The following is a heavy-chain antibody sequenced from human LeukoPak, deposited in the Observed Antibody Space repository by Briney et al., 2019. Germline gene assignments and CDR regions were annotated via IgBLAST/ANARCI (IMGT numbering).Heavy chain of an antibody. D-gene: IGHD6-13*01. CDR3: ARERSDRQQLARRTYYYGMDV. Sequence: PGGSLKLSCAASGFTFSSYGMHWIRQAPGKGLEGVAVIWYDGSNKYYADSVKGRFTISRDNSKNTLYLQMNSLRAEDTAVYYCARERSDRQQLARRTYYYGMDVWGQGTTVTVSS. V-gene: IGHV3-33*01. CDR1: GFTFSSYG. J-gene: IGHJ6*02. CDR2: IWYDGSNK.